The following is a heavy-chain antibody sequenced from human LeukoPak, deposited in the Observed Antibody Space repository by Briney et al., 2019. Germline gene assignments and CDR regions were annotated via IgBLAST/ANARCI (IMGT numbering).Heavy chain of an antibody. V-gene: IGHV4-39*01. D-gene: IGHD3-3*01. CDR2: IYYSEST. CDR3: PRLLTIFGVVDY. Sequence: KSSETLSLTCIVSGGSISSSTYYWGWIRQPPGKGLEWIGSIYYSESTYYNPSLRSRVTISADMTKNQFSLKLTSVTAADTALYYCPRLLTIFGVVDYWGQGTLLTVSS. J-gene: IGHJ4*02. CDR1: GGSISSSTYY.